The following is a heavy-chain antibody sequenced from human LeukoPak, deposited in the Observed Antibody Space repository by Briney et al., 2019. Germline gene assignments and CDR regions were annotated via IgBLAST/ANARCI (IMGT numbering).Heavy chain of an antibody. Sequence: SETLSLTCTVSGGSIGSGSYYWGWIRQPPGKGLEWIASIYYSGSAYYNPSLDSRVTMSVDPSKTQFSLRLSSVTATDTAVYYCAGHFNSAAGPIDYWGQGTLVTVSS. CDR1: GGSIGSGSYY. D-gene: IGHD6-13*01. V-gene: IGHV4-39*01. J-gene: IGHJ4*02. CDR3: AGHFNSAAGPIDY. CDR2: IYYSGSA.